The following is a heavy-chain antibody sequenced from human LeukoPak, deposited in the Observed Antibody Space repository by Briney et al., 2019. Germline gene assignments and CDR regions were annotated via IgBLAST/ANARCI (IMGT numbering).Heavy chain of an antibody. V-gene: IGHV4-30-2*01. Sequence: PSETLSLTCTVSGGSLSSGGYYWSWIRQPPGKGLEWIGYIYHSGSTYYNPSLKSRVTISVDRSKNQFSLKLSSVTAADTAVYYCARDVSVGVRYFDYWGQGTLVTVSS. D-gene: IGHD3-9*01. J-gene: IGHJ4*02. CDR1: GGSLSSGGYY. CDR3: ARDVSVGVRYFDY. CDR2: IYHSGST.